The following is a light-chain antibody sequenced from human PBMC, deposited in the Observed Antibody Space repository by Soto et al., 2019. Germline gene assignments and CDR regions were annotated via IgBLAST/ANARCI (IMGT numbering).Light chain of an antibody. Sequence: EIVLTQSPGTLSSSPGERATLSCRASQSVSSSYLAWYQQKPGQAPRLLIYGASSRATGIPDRFSGSGSGTDFTLTISRLEPEDFAVYYCQQYGSSPRTFGQGTEVDIK. V-gene: IGKV3-20*01. CDR2: GAS. CDR1: QSVSSSY. CDR3: QQYGSSPRT. J-gene: IGKJ1*01.